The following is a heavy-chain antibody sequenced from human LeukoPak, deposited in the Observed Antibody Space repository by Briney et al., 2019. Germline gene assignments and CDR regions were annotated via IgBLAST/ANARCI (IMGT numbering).Heavy chain of an antibody. CDR3: ARVGVAGTLYY. Sequence: ASVKVSCKASGYTFTGYYIHSVRQAPGQGLEWVGWIDPHSGGTNYAQKLQGRVTMTRDTSISTAYMELSRLRSDDTAVYYCARVGVAGTLYYWGQGTLVTVSS. CDR1: GYTFTGYY. D-gene: IGHD6-19*01. CDR2: IDPHSGGT. V-gene: IGHV1-2*02. J-gene: IGHJ4*02.